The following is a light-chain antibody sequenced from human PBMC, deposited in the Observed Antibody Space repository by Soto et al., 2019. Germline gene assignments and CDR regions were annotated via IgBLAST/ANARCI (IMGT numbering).Light chain of an antibody. CDR2: TAS. CDR3: QQSHSSPLS. V-gene: IGKV1-39*01. J-gene: IGKJ4*01. Sequence: IQMTQSPSSLSASVGDRVTITCRASQSISRNLNWYQQKPGKAPELLIYTASNLQRGVPSRFSGSGSGTDFALTISSLQPEDSAVYYCQQSHSSPLSFGGGTKVDIK. CDR1: QSISRN.